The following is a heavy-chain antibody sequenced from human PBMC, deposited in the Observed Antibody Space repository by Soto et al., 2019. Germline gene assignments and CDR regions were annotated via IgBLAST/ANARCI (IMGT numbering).Heavy chain of an antibody. CDR1: GFTFSSHS. CDR3: ARAIRGFSYVVDY. Sequence: EVQLVESGGGLIQPGGSLRLSCAASGFTFSSHSINWVRQAPGKGLEWVSYIFGSGATKYYADSVKGRFTISRDNARNSLYLQMSSLSDEDTAVYYCARAIRGFSYVVDYWGQGTLVTVSS. J-gene: IGHJ4*02. D-gene: IGHD5-18*01. V-gene: IGHV3-48*02. CDR2: IFGSGATK.